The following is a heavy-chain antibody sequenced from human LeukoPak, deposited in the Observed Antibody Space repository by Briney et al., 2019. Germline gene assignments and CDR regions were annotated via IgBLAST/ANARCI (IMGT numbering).Heavy chain of an antibody. J-gene: IGHJ4*02. CDR1: GFTFSSYA. Sequence: GSLRLSCAASGFTFSSYAMSWVRQAPGKGLEWVSAISGSGGSTYYADSVKGRFTISRDNSKNTLYLQMNSLRAEDTAVYYCASRGGYSYGFDYWGQGTLVTVSS. CDR3: ASRGGYSYGFDY. D-gene: IGHD5-18*01. CDR2: ISGSGGST. V-gene: IGHV3-23*01.